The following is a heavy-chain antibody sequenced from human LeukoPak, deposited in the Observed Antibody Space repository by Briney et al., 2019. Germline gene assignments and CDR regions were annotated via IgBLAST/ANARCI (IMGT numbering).Heavy chain of an antibody. Sequence: PSETLSLTCSVSGGSISSYSWSWIRQPAGEGLEWIGRIYSSGSNSYSPSLKGRVAMSADTSKNQFSLMLSSVTAADTAVYYCARDGSVWSFDYWGQGALVTVSS. V-gene: IGHV4-4*07. D-gene: IGHD6-19*01. CDR1: GGSISSYS. CDR3: ARDGSVWSFDY. J-gene: IGHJ4*02. CDR2: IYSSGSN.